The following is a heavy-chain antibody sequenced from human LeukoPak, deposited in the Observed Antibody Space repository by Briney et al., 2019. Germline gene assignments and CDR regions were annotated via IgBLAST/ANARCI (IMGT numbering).Heavy chain of an antibody. CDR3: ARAYYDTDVAFDI. Sequence: PSETLSLTCTVSGGSISSYYWSWIRQPPGKGLEWIGYIYYSGSTNYNPSLKSRVTISVDTSKNQFSLKLSPVTAADTAVYYCARAYYDTDVAFDIWGQGTMVTVSS. J-gene: IGHJ3*02. D-gene: IGHD3-22*01. V-gene: IGHV4-59*01. CDR1: GGSISSYY. CDR2: IYYSGST.